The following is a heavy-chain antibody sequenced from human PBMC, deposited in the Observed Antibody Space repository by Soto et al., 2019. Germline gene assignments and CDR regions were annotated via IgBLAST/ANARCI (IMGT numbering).Heavy chain of an antibody. V-gene: IGHV4-31*03. CDR3: ARLSGEWLLQKDTTQAYYYMDV. Sequence: SETLSLTCTVSGGSISSGGYYWSWIRQHPGKGLEWIGYIYYSGSTNYNPSLKSRVTISVDTSKNQFSLKLSSVTAADTAVYYCARLSGEWLLQKDTTQAYYYMDVWGKGTTVTVSS. D-gene: IGHD3-3*01. CDR2: IYYSGST. CDR1: GGSISSGGYY. J-gene: IGHJ6*03.